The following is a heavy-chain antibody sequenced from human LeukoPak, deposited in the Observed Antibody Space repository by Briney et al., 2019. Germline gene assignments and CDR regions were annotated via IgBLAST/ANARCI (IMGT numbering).Heavy chain of an antibody. Sequence: SETLSLTCTVSGGSISSGDYYWSWIRQPPGKGLEWIGYIYYSGSTYYNPSLKSRVTISVDTSKNQFSLKLSSVTAADTAVYYCAREEGLGIQPWSSRWGQGTLVTVSS. CDR1: GGSISSGDYY. J-gene: IGHJ4*02. V-gene: IGHV4-30-4*01. CDR3: AREEGLGIQPWSSR. CDR2: IYYSGST. D-gene: IGHD5-18*01.